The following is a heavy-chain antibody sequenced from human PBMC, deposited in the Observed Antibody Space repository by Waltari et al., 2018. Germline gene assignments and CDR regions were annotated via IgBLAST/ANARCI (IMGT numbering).Heavy chain of an antibody. CDR2: IKQDGSEK. V-gene: IGHV3-7*03. Sequence: EVQLVESGGGLVQPGGSLRLSCAPSGFTFSSYWLSWVRQAPGKGLEWVANIKQDGSEKYYVDSVKGRFTISRDNAKNSLYLQMNSLRAEDTAVYYCAKDPGAFYFDYWGQGTLVTVSS. CDR3: AKDPGAFYFDY. J-gene: IGHJ4*02. CDR1: GFTFSSYW.